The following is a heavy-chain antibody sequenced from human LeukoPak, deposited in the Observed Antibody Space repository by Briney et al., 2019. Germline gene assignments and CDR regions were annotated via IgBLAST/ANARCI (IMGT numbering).Heavy chain of an antibody. Sequence: PSETLSLTCTVSGGFVSTYYWTWIRQPAGKGLEWIGRIFTTGSTNYNPSLMSRVTMSIDTSKSQFSLKFRSVTAADTAVYYCARGDGSTMARGVSRYGWFYSWGQGALVTVSS. J-gene: IGHJ5*01. D-gene: IGHD3-10*01. CDR2: IFTTGST. CDR3: ARGDGSTMARGVSRYGWFYS. V-gene: IGHV4-4*07. CDR1: GGFVSTYY.